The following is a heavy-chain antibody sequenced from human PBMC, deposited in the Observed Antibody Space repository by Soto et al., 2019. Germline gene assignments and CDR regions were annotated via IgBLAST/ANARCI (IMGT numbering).Heavy chain of an antibody. CDR2: ISAYNGNT. Sequence: ASVKVSCKASGYTFTSYGISWARQAPGQGLEWMGWISAYNGNTNYAQKLQGRVTMTTDTSTSTAYMELRSLRSDDTAVYYCAKASQYCSGGSCYGDYWGQGTLVTVSS. D-gene: IGHD2-15*01. V-gene: IGHV1-18*01. CDR1: GYTFTSYG. J-gene: IGHJ4*02. CDR3: AKASQYCSGGSCYGDY.